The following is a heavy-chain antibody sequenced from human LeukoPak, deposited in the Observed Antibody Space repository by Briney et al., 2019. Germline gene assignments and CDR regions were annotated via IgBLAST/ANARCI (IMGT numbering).Heavy chain of an antibody. D-gene: IGHD2-21*01. CDR1: GGSIRNYY. CDR2: TSSSDAGT. V-gene: IGHV3-23*01. Sequence: ETLSLTCTVSGGSIRNYYWSWIRQPPGKGLEWVAATSSSDAGTYHADSVRGRFTIYRDNSKNTLYLQMNSLRAEDAAVYFCAKAPVTSCRGAYCYPFDSWGQGTLVTVSS. CDR3: AKAPVTSCRGAYCYPFDS. J-gene: IGHJ4*02.